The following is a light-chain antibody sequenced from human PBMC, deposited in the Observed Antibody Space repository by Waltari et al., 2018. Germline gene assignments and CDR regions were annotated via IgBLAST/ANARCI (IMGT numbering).Light chain of an antibody. J-gene: IGKJ1*01. CDR2: DAS. CDR1: QSVCRY. Sequence: EIVFTQSPGTLSLSPGGRATPSCRASQSVCRYLAWYQQKPGQAPRLLIYDASTRATGIPDRFSGSGSGTDFSLTISRLESEDFAVYYCQKYVNLPATFGQGTKVEIK. CDR3: QKYVNLPAT. V-gene: IGKV3-20*01.